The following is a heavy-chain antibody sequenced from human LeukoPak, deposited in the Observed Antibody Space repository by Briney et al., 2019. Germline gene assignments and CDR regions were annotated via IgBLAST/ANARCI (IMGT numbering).Heavy chain of an antibody. J-gene: IGHJ5*02. Sequence: SGTLSLTCTVSGGSMTHYFWNWIRQPPGKGLEWIGYTHTSGSPDYSRSLKSRVTISLDTSKNQFSLMLSSVTAADTAVYFCARATQRYCSGTACFPYWFDTWGQGTLATVSS. V-gene: IGHV4-4*09. CDR2: THTSGSP. CDR1: GGSMTHYF. CDR3: ARATQRYCSGTACFPYWFDT. D-gene: IGHD2-2*01.